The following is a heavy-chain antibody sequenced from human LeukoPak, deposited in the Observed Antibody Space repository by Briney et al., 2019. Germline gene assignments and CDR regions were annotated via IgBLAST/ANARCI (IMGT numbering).Heavy chain of an antibody. CDR2: IYPGDSDT. Sequence: NTGESLKISCKGSGYSFTSYWIGWVRQMPGKGLEWMGIIYPGDSDTRYSPSFQGQVTISADKSISTAYLQWSSLKASDTAMYYCARHRYSSYSPAENFQHWGQGTLVTVSS. CDR3: ARHRYSSYSPAENFQH. D-gene: IGHD4-11*01. V-gene: IGHV5-51*01. CDR1: GYSFTSYW. J-gene: IGHJ1*01.